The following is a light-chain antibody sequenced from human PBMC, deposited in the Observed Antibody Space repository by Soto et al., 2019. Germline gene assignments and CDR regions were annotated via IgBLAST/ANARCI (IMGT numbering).Light chain of an antibody. CDR1: QSVSTY. V-gene: IGKV3-15*01. CDR3: QQYDNWPIT. J-gene: IGKJ5*01. Sequence: EIVLTQSPVTLSLFAGERANLSCRASQSVSTYLAWYQQKPGQAPRLLIYGASTRATGLPARFSGSGSGTEFTLIISSLQSEDSAVYYCQQYDNWPITFGQGTRLEIK. CDR2: GAS.